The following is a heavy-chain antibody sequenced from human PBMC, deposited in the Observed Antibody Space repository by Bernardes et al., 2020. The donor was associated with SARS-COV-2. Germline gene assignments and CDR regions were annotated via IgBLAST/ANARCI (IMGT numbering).Heavy chain of an antibody. Sequence: ASVKVSCKASGDTFNGYDFIWVRQAPGQGLEWVGLISFHPGQTDYALRFQGRVTMTTDTATRTAFMELRSLRSDDTAMYYCATMIRAIDYWGQGTLVTVSS. CDR2: ISFHPGQT. CDR3: ATMIRAIDY. J-gene: IGHJ4*02. V-gene: IGHV1-18*04. D-gene: IGHD3-10*01. CDR1: GDTFNGYD.